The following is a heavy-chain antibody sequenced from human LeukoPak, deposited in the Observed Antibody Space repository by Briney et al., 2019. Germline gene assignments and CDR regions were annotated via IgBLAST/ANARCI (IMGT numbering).Heavy chain of an antibody. V-gene: IGHV3-64*01. J-gene: IGHJ5*02. CDR3: ARSRYCSTITCYTSPNWFGP. Sequence: GGSLRLSCAASGFTFSTYAMHWVRQSPGKGLEYISAISYDGSSTYYANSVKGRFTISRDNSKNTLYLQMGSLRAEDMAVYYCARSRYCSTITCYTSPNWFGPWGQGTLVTVSS. CDR2: ISYDGSST. D-gene: IGHD2-2*02. CDR1: GFTFSTYA.